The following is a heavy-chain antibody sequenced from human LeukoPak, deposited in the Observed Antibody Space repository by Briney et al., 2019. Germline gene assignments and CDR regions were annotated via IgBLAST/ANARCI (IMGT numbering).Heavy chain of an antibody. CDR1: GFTFSNSA. D-gene: IGHD6-19*01. J-gene: IGHJ4*01. Sequence: PGGSLRLSCAASGFTFSNSAMGWVRQAPGKGLEWVSTLSGSGITTYYADSVKGRFTISRDNSKNTLYLQMNSLRAEDMAVYYCAKGIYSSGWSYFDYWGHGTLVTVSS. V-gene: IGHV3-23*01. CDR2: LSGSGITT. CDR3: AKGIYSSGWSYFDY.